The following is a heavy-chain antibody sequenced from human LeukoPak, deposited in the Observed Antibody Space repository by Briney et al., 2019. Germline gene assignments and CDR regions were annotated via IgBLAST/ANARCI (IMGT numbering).Heavy chain of an antibody. Sequence: PSETLSLTCTVSGGSISSYYWSWIRQPPGKGLEWIGYIYYSGSTNYNPSLKSRVTISVDTSKNQFSLKLSSVTAADTAVYYCVRLLRRSYDILTGYYLAAHDAFDIWGQGTMVTVSS. J-gene: IGHJ3*02. D-gene: IGHD3-9*01. CDR3: VRLLRRSYDILTGYYLAAHDAFDI. CDR1: GGSISSYY. V-gene: IGHV4-59*08. CDR2: IYYSGST.